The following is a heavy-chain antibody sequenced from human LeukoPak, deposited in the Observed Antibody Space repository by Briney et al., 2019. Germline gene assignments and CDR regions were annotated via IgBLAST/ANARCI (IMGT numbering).Heavy chain of an antibody. Sequence: SETLSLTCTVSGGSISSSSYYWGWIRQPPGKGLEWIGSIYYSGSTNCNPSLKSRVTISVDTSKNQFSLKLSSVTAADTAVYYCARDGETAGFDYWGQGTLVTVSS. CDR3: ARDGETAGFDY. V-gene: IGHV4-39*07. J-gene: IGHJ4*02. D-gene: IGHD2-21*02. CDR2: IYYSGST. CDR1: GGSISSSSYY.